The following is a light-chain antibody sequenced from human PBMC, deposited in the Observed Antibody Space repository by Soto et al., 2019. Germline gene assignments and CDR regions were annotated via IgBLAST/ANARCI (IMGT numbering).Light chain of an antibody. CDR3: AAWDDSLNGYV. Sequence: QSVLTRPPSASGTPGQRVTISCSGSSSNIGSNTVNWYQQLPGTAPKLLIYSYNQRPSGVPDRFSDSKSGTSVSLAISGLQSEDEADYYCAAWDDSLNGYVFGSGTKLTVL. CDR2: SYN. CDR1: SSNIGSNT. V-gene: IGLV1-44*01. J-gene: IGLJ1*01.